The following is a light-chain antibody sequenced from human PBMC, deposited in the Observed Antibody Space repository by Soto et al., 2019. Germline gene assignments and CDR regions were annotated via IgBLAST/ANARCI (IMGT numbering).Light chain of an antibody. Sequence: SYELTQPPSVSVAPGQTARTTCGGNNIGSKSVHWYQQKPGQAPVLVVYDDNDRPSGIPERFSGSDSGNTATLTISRVEAGDEADYYCQVWHSGVDWVFGGGTKLTVL. CDR3: QVWHSGVDWV. CDR2: DDN. J-gene: IGLJ2*01. V-gene: IGLV3-21*02. CDR1: NIGSKS.